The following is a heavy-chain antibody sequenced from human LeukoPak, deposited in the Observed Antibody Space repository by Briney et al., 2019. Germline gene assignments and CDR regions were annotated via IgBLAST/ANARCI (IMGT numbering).Heavy chain of an antibody. CDR3: ARDRPPYYDSSGYSDAFDI. CDR2: ISAYNGNT. V-gene: IGHV1-18*01. D-gene: IGHD3-22*01. Sequence: ASVKVSCKASGYTFTSYGISWVRQAPGQGLEWMGWISAYNGNTNYAQKLQGRVTMTTDTSTSTAYMELRSLRSDDTAVYYCARDRPPYYDSSGYSDAFDIWGQGTMVTVSS. CDR1: GYTFTSYG. J-gene: IGHJ3*02.